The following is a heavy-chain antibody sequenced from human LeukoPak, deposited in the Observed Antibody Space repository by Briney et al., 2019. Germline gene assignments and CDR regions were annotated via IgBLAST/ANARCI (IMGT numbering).Heavy chain of an antibody. CDR1: GFTFSTYS. J-gene: IGHJ4*02. Sequence: GGSLRLSCAASGFTFSTYSMNWVRQAPGKGLEWVSAISSDGKYIYYPDSVKGRFTVSRDNAKNSLYLQMNSLRAEDTAVYYCARHSRTFYDILTGPYGGCFDYWGQRTLVTVSS. CDR3: ARHSRTFYDILTGPYGGCFDY. D-gene: IGHD3-9*01. V-gene: IGHV3-21*01. CDR2: ISSDGKYI.